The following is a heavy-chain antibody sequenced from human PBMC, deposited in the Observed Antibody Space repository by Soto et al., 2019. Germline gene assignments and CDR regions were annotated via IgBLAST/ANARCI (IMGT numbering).Heavy chain of an antibody. Sequence: PGGSLRLSCAASGFTFSSYSMNWVRQAPGKGLEWVSYISSSSSTIYYADSVKGRFTISRDNAKNSLYLQMNSLRDEDTAVYYCARWYSSSRYSSYGMDVWCQGTTVTVSS. D-gene: IGHD6-13*01. CDR1: GFTFSSYS. V-gene: IGHV3-48*02. J-gene: IGHJ6*02. CDR3: ARWYSSSRYSSYGMDV. CDR2: ISSSSSTI.